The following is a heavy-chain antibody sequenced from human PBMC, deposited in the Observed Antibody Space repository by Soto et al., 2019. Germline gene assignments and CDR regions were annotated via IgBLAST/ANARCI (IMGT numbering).Heavy chain of an antibody. CDR3: ATATVTPPNHLDY. V-gene: IGHV4-59*01. CDR1: GGSISSYY. J-gene: IGHJ4*02. D-gene: IGHD4-17*01. Sequence: SETLSLTCTVSGGSISSYYWSWIRQPPGKGLEWIGYIYYSGSTNYNPSLKSRVTISVDTSKNQFSLKLSSVTAADTAVYYCATATVTPPNHLDYWGQGTLVTVSS. CDR2: IYYSGST.